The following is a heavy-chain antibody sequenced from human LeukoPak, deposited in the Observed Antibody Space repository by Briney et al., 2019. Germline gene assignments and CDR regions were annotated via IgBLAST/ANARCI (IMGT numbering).Heavy chain of an antibody. CDR3: ARGSDYDDAPDYMAV. CDR2: INQDGSEK. CDR1: GLTFSSYW. D-gene: IGHD4-17*01. V-gene: IGHV3-7*01. Sequence: GWSLRLSCAASGLTFSSYWMSWVRQAPGRGLEGVANINQDGSEKYYVDSVKGRFTISRDNAKNSLYLQMNSLRAEDTAVYFCARGSDYDDAPDYMAVWGKGTTVTV. J-gene: IGHJ6*03.